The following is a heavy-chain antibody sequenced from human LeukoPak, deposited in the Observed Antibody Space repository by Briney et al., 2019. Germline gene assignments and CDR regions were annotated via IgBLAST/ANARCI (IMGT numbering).Heavy chain of an antibody. V-gene: IGHV4-61*02. Sequence: SETLSLTCTVSGGSISSGSYYWSWIRQPAGKGLEWIGRIYTSGSTNYNPSLKSRVTISVDTSKNQFSLKLSSVTAADTAVYYCAREGQWLVFSTYDAFDIWGQGTMVTVSS. CDR3: AREGQWLVFSTYDAFDI. CDR1: GGSISSGSYY. CDR2: IYTSGST. D-gene: IGHD6-19*01. J-gene: IGHJ3*02.